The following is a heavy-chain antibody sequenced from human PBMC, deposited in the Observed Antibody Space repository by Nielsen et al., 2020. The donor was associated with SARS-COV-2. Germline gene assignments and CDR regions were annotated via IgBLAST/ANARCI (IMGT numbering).Heavy chain of an antibody. V-gene: IGHV3-9*01. J-gene: IGHJ4*02. Sequence: SLEGRITISRDNAKNSLYLQMNSLRAEDTALYYCAKLPGGYDPFDYWGQGTLVTVSS. D-gene: IGHD5-12*01. CDR3: AKLPGGYDPFDY.